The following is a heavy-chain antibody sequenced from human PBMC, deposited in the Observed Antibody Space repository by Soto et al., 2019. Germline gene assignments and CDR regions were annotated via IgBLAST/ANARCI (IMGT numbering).Heavy chain of an antibody. J-gene: IGHJ6*03. CDR1: GGTFSSYT. CDR3: ARYNDSGDILAGPQRPYYYYCYLVV. Sequence: QVQLVQSGAEVKKPGSSVKVSCKASGGTFSSYTISWVRQAPGQGLEWMGTIIPILGIANYAQTLQGRVTITADKSTSTADMELSSLRTEDTAVYYCARYNDSGDILAGPQRPYYYYCYLVVWGKGPTVTVSS. D-gene: IGHD3-9*01. V-gene: IGHV1-69*02. CDR2: IIPILGIA.